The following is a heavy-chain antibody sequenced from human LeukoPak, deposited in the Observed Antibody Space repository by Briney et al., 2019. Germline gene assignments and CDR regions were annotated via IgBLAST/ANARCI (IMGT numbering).Heavy chain of an antibody. V-gene: IGHV3-7*01. D-gene: IGHD3-3*01. CDR3: AREVNDSWSGYKESYFDY. J-gene: IGHJ4*02. CDR2: IKQDGSEK. CDR1: GFTFSSYW. Sequence: GGSLRLSCAASGFTFSSYWMSWVRQAPGKGLEWVANIKQDGSEKDYVDSGKGRFTIARDNAKNSLYLQMNSLRAEDTAVYYCAREVNDSWSGYKESYFDYWGQGTLVTVSS.